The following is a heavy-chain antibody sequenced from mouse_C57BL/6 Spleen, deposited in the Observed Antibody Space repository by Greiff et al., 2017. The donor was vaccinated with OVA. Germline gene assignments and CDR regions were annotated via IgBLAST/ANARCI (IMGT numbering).Heavy chain of an antibody. CDR2: ISYDGSN. CDR3: ARVYYGSSHFDY. Sequence: EVQLQESGPGLVKPSQSLSLTCSVTGYSITSGYYWNWIRQFPGNKLEWMGYISYDGSNNYNPSLKNRISITRATSKNQFFLKLNSVTTEDTATYYCARVYYGSSHFDYWGQGTTLTVSS. D-gene: IGHD1-1*01. V-gene: IGHV3-6*01. J-gene: IGHJ2*01. CDR1: GYSITSGYY.